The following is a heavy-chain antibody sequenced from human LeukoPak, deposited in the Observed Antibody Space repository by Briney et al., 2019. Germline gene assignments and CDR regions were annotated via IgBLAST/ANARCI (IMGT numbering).Heavy chain of an antibody. CDR2: ISSSSSTI. D-gene: IGHD3-3*01. J-gene: IGHJ4*02. Sequence: PGGSLRLSCAASGFTFSSYSMNWVRQAPGKGLEWVSYISSSSSTIYYADSVKGRFTISRDNAKNSLYLQMNSLRDEDTAVCYCARGNFWSGYKYFDYWGQGTLVTVSS. CDR3: ARGNFWSGYKYFDY. CDR1: GFTFSSYS. V-gene: IGHV3-48*02.